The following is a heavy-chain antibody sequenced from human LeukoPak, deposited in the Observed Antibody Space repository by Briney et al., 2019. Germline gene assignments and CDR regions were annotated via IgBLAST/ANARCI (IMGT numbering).Heavy chain of an antibody. V-gene: IGHV4-59*08. CDR1: GVSVSDYY. CDR2: RFYSGST. CDR3: ARKYCSGGSCYPTPDAFDI. Sequence: SETLSLTCTVSGVSVSDYYWSWIRQSPGKGLEWIGYRFYSGSTIYNPSLNRRVTISIDTSKNHFSLNLTSVTAADTAVYYCARKYCSGGSCYPTPDAFDIWGQGTMVTVSS. D-gene: IGHD2-15*01. J-gene: IGHJ3*02.